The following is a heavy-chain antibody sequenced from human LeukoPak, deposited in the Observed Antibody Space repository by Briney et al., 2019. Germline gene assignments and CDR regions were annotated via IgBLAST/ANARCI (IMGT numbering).Heavy chain of an antibody. D-gene: IGHD6-19*01. Sequence: GGSLRLSCAASGFTFSSYSMNWVRQAPGKGLEWVSSISSSSSYIYYADSVKGRFTISRDNAKNSLYLQMNSLRAEDTAVYYCAKPVAGTGYFDYWGQGTLVTVSS. CDR2: ISSSSSYI. CDR3: AKPVAGTGYFDY. V-gene: IGHV3-21*04. CDR1: GFTFSSYS. J-gene: IGHJ4*02.